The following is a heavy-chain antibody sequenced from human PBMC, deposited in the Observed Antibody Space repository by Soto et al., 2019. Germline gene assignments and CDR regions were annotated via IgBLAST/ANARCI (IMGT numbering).Heavy chain of an antibody. CDR2: IWYDGNNK. Sequence: XGSLRLSCAASGFTFSNYGMHWVRQAPGKGLEWVAVIWYDGNNKYYADSVKGRFTISRDNSNNTLYVQMTSLRAEDTAVYYCARGLHSLFDYWGQGTLVTVSS. J-gene: IGHJ4*02. V-gene: IGHV3-33*01. CDR3: ARGLHSLFDY. D-gene: IGHD2-21*01. CDR1: GFTFSNYG.